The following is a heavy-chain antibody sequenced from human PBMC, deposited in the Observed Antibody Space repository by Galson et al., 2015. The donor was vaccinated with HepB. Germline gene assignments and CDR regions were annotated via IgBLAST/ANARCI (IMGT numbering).Heavy chain of an antibody. Sequence: SVKVSCKASGYTFTGYYMHWVRQAPGQGLEWMGWINPNSGGTNYAQKFQGRVTMTRDTSISTAYMELSRLRSDDTAVYYCARDPTIVVVPAATRDDYWGQGTLVTVSS. D-gene: IGHD2-2*01. CDR2: INPNSGGT. J-gene: IGHJ4*02. CDR3: ARDPTIVVVPAATRDDY. CDR1: GYTFTGYY. V-gene: IGHV1-2*02.